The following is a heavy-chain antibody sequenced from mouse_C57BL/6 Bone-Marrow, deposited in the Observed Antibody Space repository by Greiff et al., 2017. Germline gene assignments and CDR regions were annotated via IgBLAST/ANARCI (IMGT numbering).Heavy chain of an antibody. CDR3: ARARGCVYGSTDY. V-gene: IGHV1-54*01. D-gene: IGHD1-1*01. CDR2: INPGSGGT. Sequence: VQLQQSGAELVRPGASVKVSCKASGYAFTNYLIQWVKQRPGQGLEWIGLINPGSGGTNYNEKFKGKATLTVDKSSSTAYMQLSSLTSEDSAVYFCARARGCVYGSTDYWGQGTTLTVSS. CDR1: GYAFTNYL. J-gene: IGHJ2*01.